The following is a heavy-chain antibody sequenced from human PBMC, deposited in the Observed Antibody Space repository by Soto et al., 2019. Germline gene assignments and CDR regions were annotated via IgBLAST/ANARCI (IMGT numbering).Heavy chain of an antibody. J-gene: IGHJ4*02. CDR3: AREEDRSSCYRVGAARFFDS. V-gene: IGHV3-74*01. D-gene: IGHD6-13*01. Sequence: GTLRLTCAASGFTISSYWMHWVRRAPRGERLWVFGSISDGGSTSYDPSVKGRFTISIDIAKNTVYLQLNSLRAADTAVYYWAREEDRSSCYRVGAARFFDSWGQGTLVTVSS. CDR2: SISDGGST. CDR1: GFTISSYW.